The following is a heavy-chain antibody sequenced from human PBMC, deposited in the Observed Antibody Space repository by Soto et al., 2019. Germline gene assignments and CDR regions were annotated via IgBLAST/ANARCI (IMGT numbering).Heavy chain of an antibody. D-gene: IGHD3-22*01. V-gene: IGHV1-69*01. Sequence: QVQLVQSGAEVKKPGSSVKVSCKASGGTFSSYAISWVRQAPGQGLEWMGGIIPIFGTANYAQKFQGRVKITADESTSTADMEVSSLRSEYTAVYYCARTDRTYYYDSSGFPAWDYWGQGTLVTVSS. J-gene: IGHJ4*02. CDR1: GGTFSSYA. CDR2: IIPIFGTA. CDR3: ARTDRTYYYDSSGFPAWDY.